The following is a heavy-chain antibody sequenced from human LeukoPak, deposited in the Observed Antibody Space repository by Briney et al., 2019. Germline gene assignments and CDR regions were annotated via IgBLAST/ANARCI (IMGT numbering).Heavy chain of an antibody. CDR2: ILYDGSKQ. Sequence: GGSLRLSCAASGFTFSTYTMHWVRQAPGKGLEWVAVILYDGSKQYYANSVRGRFTVSRDNSKNTLYLQMNSLRAEDTATYYCARVDCSTTSCSPLDYWGQGTLVTVSS. V-gene: IGHV3-30*01. CDR3: ARVDCSTTSCSPLDY. CDR1: GFTFSTYT. D-gene: IGHD2-2*01. J-gene: IGHJ4*02.